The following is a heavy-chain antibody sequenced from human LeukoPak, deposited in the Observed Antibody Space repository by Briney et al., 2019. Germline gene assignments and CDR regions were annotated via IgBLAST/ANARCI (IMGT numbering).Heavy chain of an antibody. CDR2: IYYSGST. Sequence: PSETLSLTCTVSGYFISSGYYWGWIRQPPGKGLEWIGYIYYSGSTYYNPSLKSRVTISVDTSKNQFSLKLSSVTAADTAVYYCARSAYYYDSRRGDYYYMDVWGKGTTVTVSS. CDR1: GYFISSGYY. CDR3: ARSAYYYDSRRGDYYYMDV. J-gene: IGHJ6*03. D-gene: IGHD3-22*01. V-gene: IGHV4-38-2*02.